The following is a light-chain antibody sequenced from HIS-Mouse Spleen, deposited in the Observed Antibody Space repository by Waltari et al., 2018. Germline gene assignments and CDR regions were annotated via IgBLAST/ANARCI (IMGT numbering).Light chain of an antibody. CDR2: YKSDSGK. CDR1: SGINVGTYM. J-gene: IGLJ3*02. Sequence: QAVLTQPSSLSASPGASASLTCTLRSGINVGTYMIYWYQQKPGSPPQYPLRYKSDSGKQQGSGVPSRFSGSKDASANAGILLISGLQSEDEADYYCMIWHSSAWVFGGGTKLTVL. CDR3: MIWHSSAWV. V-gene: IGLV5-45*02.